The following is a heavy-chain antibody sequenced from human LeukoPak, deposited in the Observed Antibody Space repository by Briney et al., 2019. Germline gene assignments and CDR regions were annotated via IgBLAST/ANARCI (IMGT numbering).Heavy chain of an antibody. CDR2: IRYDGSNK. CDR1: GFTFSSYG. J-gene: IGHJ6*03. V-gene: IGHV3-30*02. Sequence: AGGSLRVSCAASGFTFSSYGMHWVRQAPGKGLEWVAFIRYDGSNKYYAGSVKGRFTISRDNAKNSLYLQMNSLRAEDTAVYYCARYYYYMDVWGKGTTVTISS. CDR3: ARYYYYMDV.